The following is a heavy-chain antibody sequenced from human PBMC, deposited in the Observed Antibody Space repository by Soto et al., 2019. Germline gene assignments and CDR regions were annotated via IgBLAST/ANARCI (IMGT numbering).Heavy chain of an antibody. D-gene: IGHD6-6*01. J-gene: IGHJ5*02. CDR3: ARGISSSSGHWFDP. Sequence: KQSQTLSLTCAISGDSFSSNSAAWNWIRQSPSRGLEWLGRTYYRSKWYNDYAVSVKSRITINPDTSKNQFSLQLNSVTPEDTAVYYCARGISSSSGHWFDPWGQGTLVTVSS. V-gene: IGHV6-1*01. CDR1: GDSFSSNSAA. CDR2: TYYRSKWYN.